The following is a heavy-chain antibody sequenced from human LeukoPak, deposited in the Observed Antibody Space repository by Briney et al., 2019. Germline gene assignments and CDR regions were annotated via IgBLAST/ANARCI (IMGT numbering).Heavy chain of an antibody. CDR1: GFTFSNYW. V-gene: IGHV3-30*03. Sequence: GGSLRLSCAASGFTFSNYWMSWVRHAPGKGPEWVAVISYDGSNTYYADSVKGRFTISRDNSKNTVYLQMNSLRPEDTAVYYCARDPTMVRGTMDVWGKGTTVTVSS. CDR3: ARDPTMVRGTMDV. D-gene: IGHD3-10*01. CDR2: ISYDGSNT. J-gene: IGHJ6*03.